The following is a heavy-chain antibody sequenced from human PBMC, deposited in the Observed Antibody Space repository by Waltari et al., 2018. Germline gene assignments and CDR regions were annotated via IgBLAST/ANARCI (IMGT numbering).Heavy chain of an antibody. Sequence: QVQLVQSGAEVKKPGASVTVSCKASGYTFTGYFMHWVRQAPGQGLEWMGRINPNSGGTNYAQKFQGRVTMTRDTSISTAYMELSGLRSDDTAVYYCARAPLIAGSNDYWGQGTLVTVSS. CDR3: ARAPLIAGSNDY. CDR2: INPNSGGT. J-gene: IGHJ4*02. D-gene: IGHD6-13*01. V-gene: IGHV1-2*06. CDR1: GYTFTGYF.